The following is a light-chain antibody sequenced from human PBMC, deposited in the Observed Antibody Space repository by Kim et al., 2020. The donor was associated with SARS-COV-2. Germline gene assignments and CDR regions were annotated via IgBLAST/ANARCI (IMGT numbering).Light chain of an antibody. CDR1: QAIRND. V-gene: IGKV1-6*01. CDR3: LQDYTYPRT. J-gene: IGKJ1*01. CDR2: AAS. Sequence: ASVGYRVTITCRASQAIRNDLAWYQQKPGRAPQLLIYAASTLLSGVPSRFSGSGSDTDFTLTVSSLQPEDFATYYCLQDYTYPRTFGQGTKVDIK.